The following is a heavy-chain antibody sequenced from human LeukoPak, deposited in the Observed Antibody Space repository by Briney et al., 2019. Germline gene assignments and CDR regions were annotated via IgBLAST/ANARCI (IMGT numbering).Heavy chain of an antibody. CDR3: ARGGGYGDSQNRIGAFDI. D-gene: IGHD4-17*01. V-gene: IGHV4-59*01. CDR1: GGSISNYY. CDR2: IYYSGST. J-gene: IGHJ3*02. Sequence: SETLSLTCTVSGGSISNYYWSWIRQPPGKGLEWIGYIYYSGSTNYNPSLESRVTISVDTSKNQFSLKLSSVTAADTAVYHCARGGGYGDSQNRIGAFDIWGQGTMVTVSS.